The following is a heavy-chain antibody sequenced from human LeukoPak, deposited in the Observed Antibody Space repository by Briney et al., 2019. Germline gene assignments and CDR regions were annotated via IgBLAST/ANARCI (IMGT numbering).Heavy chain of an antibody. Sequence: ASVKVSCKASGYTFTTYGISWVRQAPGQGLECMGWISGYNGNTNYAQKLQGGVTMTTDTSTRTAYMELRSLRSDSTAVYYCARDLEQHSDYWGQGTLVTVSS. J-gene: IGHJ4*02. CDR2: ISGYNGNT. CDR3: ARDLEQHSDY. V-gene: IGHV1-18*01. CDR1: GYTFTTYG. D-gene: IGHD1/OR15-1a*01.